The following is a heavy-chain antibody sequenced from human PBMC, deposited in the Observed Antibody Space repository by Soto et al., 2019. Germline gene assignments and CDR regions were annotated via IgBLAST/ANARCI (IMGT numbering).Heavy chain of an antibody. D-gene: IGHD3-3*01. V-gene: IGHV3-30-3*01. Sequence: QVQLVESGGGVVQPGRSLRLSCAASGFTFSSYAMPWVRQAPGKGLEWVAVISYDGSNKYYADSVKGRFTISRDNSKNTLYLQMNSLRAEYTAVYYCARPGGDFWSGYYGGFDYWGQGTLVTVSS. CDR1: GFTFSSYA. J-gene: IGHJ4*02. CDR2: ISYDGSNK. CDR3: ARPGGDFWSGYYGGFDY.